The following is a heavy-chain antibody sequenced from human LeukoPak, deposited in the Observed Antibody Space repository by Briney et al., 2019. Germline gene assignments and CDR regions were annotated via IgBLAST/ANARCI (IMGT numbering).Heavy chain of an antibody. CDR2: IYYTGNT. CDR1: ADSISSFY. CDR3: ATLAGYIYGVTSDF. D-gene: IGHD5-18*01. V-gene: IGHV4-59*08. Sequence: PSETLSLTCTVSADSISSFYWSWTRQPPGKGLEWIGYIYYTGNTNYNPSLKSRVTISVDTSRNQFSLKLTSVTAADTAVYYCATLAGYIYGVTSDFWGQGTLVTVSS. J-gene: IGHJ4*02.